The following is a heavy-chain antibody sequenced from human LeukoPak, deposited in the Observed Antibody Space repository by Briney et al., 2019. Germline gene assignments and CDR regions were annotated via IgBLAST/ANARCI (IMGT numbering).Heavy chain of an antibody. CDR3: ARSPRALRSGVHIRWFDP. Sequence: GASVKVSCKASGYTFTGYYMHWVRQAPGQGLEWMGWINPNSGGTNYAQKFQGRVTMTRDTSISTAYMELSRLRSDDTAVYYCARSPRALRSGVHIRWFDPWGQGTLVTVSS. CDR1: GYTFTGYY. J-gene: IGHJ5*02. V-gene: IGHV1-2*02. CDR2: INPNSGGT. D-gene: IGHD5-12*01.